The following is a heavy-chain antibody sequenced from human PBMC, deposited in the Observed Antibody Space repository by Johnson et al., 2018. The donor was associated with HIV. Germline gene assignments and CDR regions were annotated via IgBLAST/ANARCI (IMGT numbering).Heavy chain of an antibody. CDR2: VYSGGYT. CDR1: EFNVSSNY. V-gene: IGHV3-66*01. D-gene: IGHD1-26*01. CDR3: ARAYSYGALDI. J-gene: IGHJ3*02. Sequence: QLVESGGGVVQPGRSLRLSCGASEFNVSSNYMNWVRQAPGRGLEWVSVVYSGGYTYYADSVKGRFTISRDTSKNTLYLQMKRLRAEDTALYYCARAYSYGALDIWGQGTMVTVSS.